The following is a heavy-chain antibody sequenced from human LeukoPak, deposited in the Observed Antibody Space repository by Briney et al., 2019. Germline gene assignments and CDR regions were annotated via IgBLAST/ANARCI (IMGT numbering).Heavy chain of an antibody. J-gene: IGHJ4*02. CDR2: VSRSAGST. D-gene: IGHD2-21*02. V-gene: IGHV3-23*01. CDR3: AKDRAAYCGGCCYSDFDY. Sequence: GGSLRLSCAASGFTFASYAMRWVRQAPGKGLEWVSAVSRSAGSTYYADSVQGRFTITRDNSKNTAYLEMNSQGADDTAVYYCAKDRAAYCGGCCYSDFDYGARGALVTVSS. CDR1: GFTFASYA.